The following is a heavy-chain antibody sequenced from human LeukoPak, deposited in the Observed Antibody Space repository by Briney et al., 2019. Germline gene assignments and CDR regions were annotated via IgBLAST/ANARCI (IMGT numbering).Heavy chain of an antibody. CDR2: ISYDGSNK. Sequence: PGGSLRLSCAASGFTFSSYAMHWVRQAPGKELEWVAVISYDGSNKYYADSVKGRFTISRDNSKNTLYLQMNSLRAEDTAVYYCARGSGYYKNWFDPWGQGTLVTVSS. J-gene: IGHJ5*02. CDR1: GFTFSSYA. D-gene: IGHD3-3*01. V-gene: IGHV3-30*01. CDR3: ARGSGYYKNWFDP.